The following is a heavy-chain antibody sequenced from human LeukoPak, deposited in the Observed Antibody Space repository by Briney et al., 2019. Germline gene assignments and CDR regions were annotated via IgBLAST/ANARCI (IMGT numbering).Heavy chain of an antibody. V-gene: IGHV3-23*01. CDR3: AKGRASCCDY. CDR2: ISGSDRSI. CDR1: GITFSNYG. J-gene: IGHJ4*02. D-gene: IGHD2-2*01. Sequence: GGSLRLSCAASGITFSNYGMSWVRQAPGKGLEWVSGISGSDRSIYYADSVKGRFTISRDNAKNTLYLQMNSLRAEDTAVYYCAKGRASCCDYWGLGALVTVSS.